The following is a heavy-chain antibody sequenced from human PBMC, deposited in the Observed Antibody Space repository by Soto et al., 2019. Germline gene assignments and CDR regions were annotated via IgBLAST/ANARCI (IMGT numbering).Heavy chain of an antibody. V-gene: IGHV4-39*01. CDR1: GGSISSSSYY. CDR3: ARLTLFDWLLYDYHYGMDV. CDR2: IYYSGST. J-gene: IGHJ6*02. Sequence: SETLSLTCTVSGGSISSSSYYWGWIRQPPGKGLEWIGSIYYSGSTYYNPSLKSRVTISVDTSKNQFSLKLSSVTAADTAVYYCARLTLFDWLLYDYHYGMDVWGQGTTVTVSS. D-gene: IGHD3-9*01.